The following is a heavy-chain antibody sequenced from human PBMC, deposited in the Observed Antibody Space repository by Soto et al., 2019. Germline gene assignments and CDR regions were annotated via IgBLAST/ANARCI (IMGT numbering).Heavy chain of an antibody. V-gene: IGHV1-2*02. D-gene: IGHD6-19*01. Sequence: GGSVKGSCKSSGYLFTGFYLHWVRQAPGQGLEWMGWINPNNGVTTYAKNFQGRVTMTRDSSISTAYMELSSLRSDDTAVYFCAAAAIPVAGRHPDFWGQGTVVTVSS. J-gene: IGHJ4*02. CDR1: GYLFTGFY. CDR2: INPNNGVT. CDR3: AAAAIPVAGRHPDF.